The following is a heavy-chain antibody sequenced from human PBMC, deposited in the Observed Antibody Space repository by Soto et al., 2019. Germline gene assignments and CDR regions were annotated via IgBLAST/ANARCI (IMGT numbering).Heavy chain of an antibody. D-gene: IGHD3-16*01. V-gene: IGHV3-33*05. CDR3: ARWGTTGGLDV. CDR1: GFTFRSYV. CDR2: TSYDGSNN. Sequence: QVQLVESGGGVVQPGTSLRLSCVGSGFTFRSYVIHWVRQAPGKGLEWVALTSYDGSNNFYCDSVKGRFTISRHNSRNTVELQMDSLRFEDTALYYCARWGTTGGLDVWGQGTLVSVSS. J-gene: IGHJ4*02.